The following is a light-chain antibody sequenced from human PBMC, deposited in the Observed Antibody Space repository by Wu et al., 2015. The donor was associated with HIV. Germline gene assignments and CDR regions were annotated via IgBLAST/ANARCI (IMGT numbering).Light chain of an antibody. V-gene: IGKV3-11*01. CDR2: DAS. J-gene: IGKJ4*01. CDR3: QQRSNWPLLT. CDR1: QSISTN. Sequence: DIVMTQSPATLSVSPGERATLSCRASQSISTNLGWYQQKPGQAPRLLIYDASNRATGIPARFSGSGSGTDFTLTISSLEPEDFAVYYCQQRSNWPLLTFGGGTKVEIK.